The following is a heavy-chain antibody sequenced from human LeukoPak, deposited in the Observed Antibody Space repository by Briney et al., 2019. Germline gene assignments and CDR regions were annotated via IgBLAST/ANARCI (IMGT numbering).Heavy chain of an antibody. CDR2: IIPIFGTA. J-gene: IGHJ5*02. Sequence: ASVKVSCKASGGTFSSYAISWVQQAPGQGLEWMGGIIPIFGTANYAQKFQGRVTITADESTSTAYMELSSLRSEDTAVYYCARDSNDFWSGYYNWFDPWGQGTLVTVSS. CDR1: GGTFSSYA. CDR3: ARDSNDFWSGYYNWFDP. D-gene: IGHD3-3*01. V-gene: IGHV1-69*13.